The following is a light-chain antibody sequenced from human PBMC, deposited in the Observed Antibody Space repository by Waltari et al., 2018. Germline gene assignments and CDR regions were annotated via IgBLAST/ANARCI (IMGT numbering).Light chain of an antibody. CDR3: QQSYSSRS. Sequence: DIQMTQSPSYLSASVGDRVTVTCRAGRRISTSLNWYQQKPGKAPTPLIFGASTLHSGVPSRFNGSGSGTDFTLTISNLQPEDFATYYCQQSYSSRSFGQGTKLEIK. V-gene: IGKV1-39*01. CDR2: GAS. J-gene: IGKJ2*03. CDR1: RRISTS.